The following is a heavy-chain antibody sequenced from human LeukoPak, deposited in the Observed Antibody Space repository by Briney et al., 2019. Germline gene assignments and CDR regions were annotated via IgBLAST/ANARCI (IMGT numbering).Heavy chain of an antibody. Sequence: PGGSLRLSCAASGFSFNNDAMSWVRQAPGKGLEWVSDINAFGSAQYYADSVKGRFTISRDNSKNTLYLQMNSLRAEDTALYYCAKEKSFTGTANDWGQGTLVTVSS. D-gene: IGHD1-14*01. CDR3: AKEKSFTGTAND. CDR1: GFSFNNDA. CDR2: INAFGSAQ. J-gene: IGHJ4*02. V-gene: IGHV3-23*01.